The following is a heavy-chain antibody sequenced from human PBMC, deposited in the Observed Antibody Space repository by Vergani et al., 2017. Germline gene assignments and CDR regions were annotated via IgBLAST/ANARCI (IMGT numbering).Heavy chain of an antibody. CDR1: GFTLSTYP. Sequence: EVQLLESGGGLVQPGGSLRLSCSASGFTLSTYPMSWVRQAAGKGLEWVSAIGGSGASHDTTFYAESVKGRFTISRDNSKDTLYLQMNSLRAEDTAVYHCARPSAPGDYDALDIWGQGTMVTVSS. J-gene: IGHJ3*02. CDR3: ARPSAPGDYDALDI. V-gene: IGHV3-23*01. CDR2: IGGSGASHDTT. D-gene: IGHD4-17*01.